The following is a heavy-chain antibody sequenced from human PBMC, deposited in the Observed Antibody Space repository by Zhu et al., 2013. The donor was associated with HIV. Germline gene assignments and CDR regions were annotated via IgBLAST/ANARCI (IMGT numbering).Heavy chain of an antibody. J-gene: IGHJ3*02. CDR3: ARVSTTVRSFDI. CDR2: IVPIFGTT. V-gene: IGHV1-69*01. D-gene: IGHD4-17*01. CDR1: EAPSATML. Sequence: VQXVQSGAEVKKPGASVKVSCKASEAPSATMLSTGCARPPGQGLEWMAEIVPIFGTTKYTQRFQGRVTITAAESTSTAYMELRGLRSEDTAVYYCARVSTTVRSFDIWGQGTMVTVSS.